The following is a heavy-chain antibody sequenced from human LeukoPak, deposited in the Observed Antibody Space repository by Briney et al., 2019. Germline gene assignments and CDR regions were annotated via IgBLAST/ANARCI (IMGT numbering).Heavy chain of an antibody. V-gene: IGHV4-34*01. D-gene: IGHD2/OR15-2a*01. CDR3: ARGRGKYPIDY. Sequence: PSETLSLTCAVCGGSFSGYYWSWIRQPPGKGLEWIGEINHSGSTNYNPSLKSRVTISVDTSKNQFSLKLSSVTAADTAVYYCARGRGKYPIDYWGQGTLVTVSS. CDR2: INHSGST. J-gene: IGHJ4*02. CDR1: GGSFSGYY.